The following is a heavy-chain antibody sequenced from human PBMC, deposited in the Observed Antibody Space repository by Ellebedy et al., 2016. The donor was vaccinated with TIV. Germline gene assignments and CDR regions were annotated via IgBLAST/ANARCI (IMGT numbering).Heavy chain of an antibody. CDR3: AKDIPRYSGSLD. J-gene: IGHJ4*02. D-gene: IGHD1-26*01. Sequence: GGSLRLSXAASGFTFSNYAISWVRQAPGKGLEWVSAISGSGYNTYYADSVKGRLTISRDNSKNTIYLQMNSLRAEDTAVYYCAKDIPRYSGSLDWGQGTLVTVSS. CDR2: ISGSGYNT. V-gene: IGHV3-23*01. CDR1: GFTFSNYA.